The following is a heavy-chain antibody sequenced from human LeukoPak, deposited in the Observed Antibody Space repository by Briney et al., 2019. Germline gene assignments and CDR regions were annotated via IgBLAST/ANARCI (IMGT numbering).Heavy chain of an antibody. V-gene: IGHV3-48*02. Sequence: PGGSLRLSCAASGFTFSSSSMNWVRQAPGKGLEWVSYISSSSSTIYYADSVKGRFTISRDNAKNSLYLQMNSLRDEDTAVYYCARDRPDYYDSSGYYYFRDGDYWGQGTLVTVSS. J-gene: IGHJ4*02. CDR3: ARDRPDYYDSSGYYYFRDGDY. CDR1: GFTFSSSS. D-gene: IGHD3-22*01. CDR2: ISSSSSTI.